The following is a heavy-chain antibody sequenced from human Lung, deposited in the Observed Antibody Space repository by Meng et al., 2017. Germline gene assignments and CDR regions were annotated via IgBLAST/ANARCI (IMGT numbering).Heavy chain of an antibody. Sequence: LRHGAEGRLKPSETLSLPCVVSGGSFSDSYWSWIRQPPGKGLEWIGEINHSGSTNYNPSLESRATISVDTSQNNLSLKLSSVTAADSAEYYCARGPTTMAHDFDYWGQGTLVTVSS. CDR3: ARGPTTMAHDFDY. CDR2: INHSGST. CDR1: GGSFSDSY. J-gene: IGHJ4*02. D-gene: IGHD4-11*01. V-gene: IGHV4-34*01.